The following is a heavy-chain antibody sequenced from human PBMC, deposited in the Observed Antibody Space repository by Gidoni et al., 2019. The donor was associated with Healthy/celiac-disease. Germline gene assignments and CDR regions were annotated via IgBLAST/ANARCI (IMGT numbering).Heavy chain of an antibody. CDR2: SRRSGITI. CDR1: GFTFSSYE. J-gene: IGHJ5*02. D-gene: IGHD3-10*01. CDR3: ARDFVILTDDA. Sequence: EVQLVESGGGLVQPGGSLRLSCSASGFTFSSYEMNWVRQAPVKGLEWVSYSRRSGITIYYEDSVKGRLTISRDNAKNSLYLQMNSLRAEDTAVDYCARDFVILTDDAWGQGTLVTVSS. V-gene: IGHV3-48*03.